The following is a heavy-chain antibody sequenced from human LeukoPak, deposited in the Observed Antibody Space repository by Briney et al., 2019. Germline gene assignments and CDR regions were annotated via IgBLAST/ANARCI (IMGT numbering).Heavy chain of an antibody. J-gene: IGHJ4*02. CDR3: ARDLAAAGPDDFDY. D-gene: IGHD6-13*01. Sequence: ASVKVSCKASGGTFSSYAISWVRQAPGQGLEWMGGIIPIFGTANYAQKFQGRVTITADKSTSTAYMELRSLRSDDTAVYYCARDLAAAGPDDFDYWGQGTLVTVSS. CDR2: IIPIFGTA. CDR1: GGTFSSYA. V-gene: IGHV1-69*06.